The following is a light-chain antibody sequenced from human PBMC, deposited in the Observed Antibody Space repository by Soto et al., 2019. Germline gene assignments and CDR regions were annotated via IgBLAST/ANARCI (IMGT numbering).Light chain of an antibody. CDR2: EVT. Sequence: QSALSQPASVSGSPGQSITISCTGTNTDVGGYDDVSWYQQHPGKAPKLMIYEVTYRPSGVSNRFSGSKSGNAASLTISGLQPEDEADYYCSSYTSRSTLVFGGGTKLTVL. V-gene: IGLV2-14*01. J-gene: IGLJ2*01. CDR1: NTDVGGYDD. CDR3: SSYTSRSTLV.